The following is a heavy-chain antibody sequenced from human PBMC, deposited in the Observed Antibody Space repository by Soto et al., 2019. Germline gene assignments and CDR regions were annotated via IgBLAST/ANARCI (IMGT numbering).Heavy chain of an antibody. CDR2: ISSSSSNI. V-gene: IGHV3-21*04. D-gene: IGHD5-18*01. Sequence: GGSLRLSCAASGFTFSTCSMNWVRQAPGKGLEWVSSISSSSSNIYYADSVKGRFTISRDNFKNTLYLQMNSLRAEDTAVYYCARGYSYTQPVFDYWGLGTLVTVSS. CDR1: GFTFSTCS. J-gene: IGHJ4*02. CDR3: ARGYSYTQPVFDY.